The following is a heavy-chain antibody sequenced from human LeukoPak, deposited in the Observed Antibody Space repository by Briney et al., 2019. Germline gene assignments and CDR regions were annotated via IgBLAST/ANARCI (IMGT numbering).Heavy chain of an antibody. CDR3: ARDPLLLGYCSSTSCYTNWFDP. D-gene: IGHD2-2*02. CDR1: GFTFSSYA. V-gene: IGHV3-30-3*01. Sequence: GGSLRLSCAASGFTFSSYAMHWVRQAPGKGLEWVAVISYDGSNKYYADSVKGRFTISRDNSKNTLYLQMNSLRAEDTAVYYCARDPLLLGYCSSTSCYTNWFDPWGQGTLVTVSS. J-gene: IGHJ5*02. CDR2: ISYDGSNK.